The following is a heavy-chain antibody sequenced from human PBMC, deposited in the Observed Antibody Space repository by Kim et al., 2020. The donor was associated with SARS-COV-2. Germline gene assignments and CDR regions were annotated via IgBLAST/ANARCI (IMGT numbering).Heavy chain of an antibody. CDR1: GYTLTELS. J-gene: IGHJ6*02. V-gene: IGHV1-24*01. CDR2: FDPEDGET. Sequence: ASVKVSCKVSGYTLTELSMHWVRQAPGKGLEWMGGFDPEDGETIYAQKFQGRVTMTEDTSTDTAYMELSSLRSEDTAVYYCGGSWYYYYGMDVWGQGTTVTVSS. D-gene: IGHD6-13*01. CDR3: GGSWYYYYGMDV.